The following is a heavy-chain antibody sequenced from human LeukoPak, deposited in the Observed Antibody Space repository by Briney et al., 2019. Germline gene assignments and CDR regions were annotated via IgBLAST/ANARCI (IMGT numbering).Heavy chain of an antibody. Sequence: SETLSLTCTVSGGSISSYYWSWIRQPPGKGLEWIGYIYYSGSTNYNPSLKSRVTISVDTSKNQFSLKLSSVTAADTAVYYCARVMDDYSNYDVGIAYWGQGTLVTVSS. D-gene: IGHD4-11*01. CDR2: IYYSGST. J-gene: IGHJ4*02. V-gene: IGHV4-59*01. CDR1: GGSISSYY. CDR3: ARVMDDYSNYDVGIAY.